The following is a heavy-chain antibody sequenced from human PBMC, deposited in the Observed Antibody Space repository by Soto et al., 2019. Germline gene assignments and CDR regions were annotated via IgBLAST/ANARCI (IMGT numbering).Heavy chain of an antibody. CDR3: ASRHCSSSSCYFGF. D-gene: IGHD2-2*01. V-gene: IGHV4-59*12. Sequence: QVQLLESGPGLVKPSETLSLTCTVSAASISSYYWSWIRQPPGKGLEWIGYIYYSGSTNYNPSLKSRLTMSIDTTKNQFSLQLSSVTAADTAVYYCASRHCSSSSCYFGFWGQGTLVTVSS. CDR1: AASISSYY. J-gene: IGHJ4*02. CDR2: IYYSGST.